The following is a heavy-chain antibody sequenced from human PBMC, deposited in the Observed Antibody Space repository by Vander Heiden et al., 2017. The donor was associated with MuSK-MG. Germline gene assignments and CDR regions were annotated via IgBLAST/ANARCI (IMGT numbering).Heavy chain of an antibody. CDR2: ISGSGGST. D-gene: IGHD1-26*01. CDR1: GFTFSSYA. CDR3: ATNLPSSTSYYYYYYMDV. V-gene: IGHV3-23*01. Sequence: EVQLLESGGGLVQPGGSLRLSCAASGFTFSSYAMSWVRQAPGKGLEWVSAISGSGGSTYYADSVKGRFTISRDNSKNTLYLQMNSLRAEDTAVYYCATNLPSSTSYYYYYYMDVWGKGTTVTVSS. J-gene: IGHJ6*03.